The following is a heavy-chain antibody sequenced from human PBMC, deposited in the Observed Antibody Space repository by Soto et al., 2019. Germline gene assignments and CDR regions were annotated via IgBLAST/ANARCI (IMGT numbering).Heavy chain of an antibody. CDR3: ARTPADSSWYDYYYYYGMDV. J-gene: IGHJ6*02. CDR2: IYPGDSET. V-gene: IGHV5-51*01. Sequence: GESLKISCKGSGYSFTSYWIGWVRQMPGKGLEWMGIIYPGDSETRYSPSFQGQVPISADKSISTAYLQWSSLKASDTAMYYCARTPADSSWYDYYYYYGMDVWGQATTVTVSS. CDR1: GYSFTSYW. D-gene: IGHD6-13*01.